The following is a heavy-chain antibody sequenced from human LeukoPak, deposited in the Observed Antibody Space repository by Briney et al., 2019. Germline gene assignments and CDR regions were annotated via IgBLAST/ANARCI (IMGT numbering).Heavy chain of an antibody. Sequence: GGSLGLSCAASGFTFSSYAMSWVRQAPGKGLEWVSAISGSGGSTYYADSVKGRFTISRDNSKNTLYLQMNSLRAEDTAVYYCAKDPALSDCSSTSCLNYWGQGTLVTVSS. J-gene: IGHJ4*02. CDR3: AKDPALSDCSSTSCLNY. CDR1: GFTFSSYA. CDR2: ISGSGGST. V-gene: IGHV3-23*01. D-gene: IGHD2-2*01.